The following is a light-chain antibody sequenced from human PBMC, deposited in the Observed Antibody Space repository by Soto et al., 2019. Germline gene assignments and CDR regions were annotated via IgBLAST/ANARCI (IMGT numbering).Light chain of an antibody. CDR2: EVT. CDR3: TSYTSSSTLV. Sequence: QSVLTQPASVSGSPGQSITISCPGTSSDVGDYKYVSWYQQHPGKAPKLMIYEVTNRPSGVSDRFSGSKSGTTASLIISGLQAEDEADYYCTSYTSSSTLVFGGGTKVTVL. CDR1: SSDVGDYKY. J-gene: IGLJ2*01. V-gene: IGLV2-14*01.